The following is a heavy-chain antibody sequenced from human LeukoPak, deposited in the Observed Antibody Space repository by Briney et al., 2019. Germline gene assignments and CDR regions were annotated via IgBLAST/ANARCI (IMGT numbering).Heavy chain of an antibody. D-gene: IGHD3-9*01. Sequence: PSETLSLTCTVSGGSIGSHYWARTRQSPGTGLEWIGRIYYSGTTYYNPSLKSRITISVDTSKSQFSLRLSSVTAADTAVYYCGREGIPYSPSPYYFDYWGQGNLVTVSS. CDR1: GGSIGSHY. CDR3: GREGIPYSPSPYYFDY. CDR2: IYYSGTT. J-gene: IGHJ4*02. V-gene: IGHV4-59*11.